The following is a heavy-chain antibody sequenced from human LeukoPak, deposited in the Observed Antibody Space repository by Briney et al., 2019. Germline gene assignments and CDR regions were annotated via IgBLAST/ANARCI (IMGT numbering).Heavy chain of an antibody. J-gene: IGHJ1*01. Sequence: PGGSLRLSCAASGFTFSSYSMNWVRQAPGKGLEWVSSISSSSSYIYYADSVKGRFTISRDNAKNSLYLQMNSLRVEDTAIYYCARGPPRDSSSWYVLSGEYFQHWGQGTLVTVSS. CDR1: GFTFSSYS. D-gene: IGHD6-13*01. V-gene: IGHV3-21*01. CDR3: ARGPPRDSSSWYVLSGEYFQH. CDR2: ISSSSSYI.